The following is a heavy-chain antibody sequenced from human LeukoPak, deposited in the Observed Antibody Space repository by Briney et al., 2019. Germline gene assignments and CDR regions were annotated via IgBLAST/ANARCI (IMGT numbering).Heavy chain of an antibody. Sequence: PGGSLRLSCAASGFTFSSYAMSWVRQAPGKGLEWVSTISGSGGSTYYADSVKGRFTISRDNSKNTLYLQVNSLRAEDTAVYYCAKLGSYGSGSYPNWFDPWGQGTLVTVSS. CDR1: GFTFSSYA. V-gene: IGHV3-23*01. J-gene: IGHJ5*02. CDR2: ISGSGGST. CDR3: AKLGSYGSGSYPNWFDP. D-gene: IGHD3-10*01.